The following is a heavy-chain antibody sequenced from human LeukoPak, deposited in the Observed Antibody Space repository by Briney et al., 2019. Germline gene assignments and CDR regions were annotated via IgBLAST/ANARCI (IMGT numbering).Heavy chain of an antibody. Sequence: GGSLRLSCAASGFTFSSYEMNWVRQAPGKGLEWVSYISSSGSTIYYADSVKGRFTISRDNAKNSLYLQMNSLRAEDTAVYYCARGLYCSSTSCCLDYWGQGTLVTVSS. J-gene: IGHJ4*02. CDR3: ARGLYCSSTSCCLDY. CDR2: ISSSGSTI. D-gene: IGHD2-2*01. CDR1: GFTFSSYE. V-gene: IGHV3-48*03.